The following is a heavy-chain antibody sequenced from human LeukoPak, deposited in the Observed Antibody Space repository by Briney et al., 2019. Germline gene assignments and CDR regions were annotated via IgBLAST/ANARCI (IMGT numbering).Heavy chain of an antibody. Sequence: PSETLSLTCTVSGGSISSGGYYWTWIRQPAGKGLEWVGRLFDARKVNYNPSLGGRVTMSMDTSKNQFSLRMTSVTAADTAVYYCARGFQGVYGYWGQGALVIVSS. CDR3: ARGFQGVYGY. D-gene: IGHD2/OR15-2a*01. V-gene: IGHV4-61*02. J-gene: IGHJ4*02. CDR2: LFDARKV. CDR1: GGSISSGGYY.